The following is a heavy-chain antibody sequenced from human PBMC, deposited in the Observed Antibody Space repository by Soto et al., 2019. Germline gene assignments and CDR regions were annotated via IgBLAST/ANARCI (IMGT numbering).Heavy chain of an antibody. Sequence: EVQLVESGGGLMKPGGSLRLSCAASGFTFSNAWMNWVRQAPGKGLXXXXXXXSKADGETTDXAAXVKGRFSISRDDSXXXXXXXXXXXXXXXXXXXXXXXXXXXXXXXXXXXXXDYWGHGTLVTVSS. CDR2: XXSKADGETT. V-gene: IGHV3-15*07. CDR1: GFTFSNAW. J-gene: IGHJ4*01. CDR3: XXXXXXXXXXXXXXXXDY.